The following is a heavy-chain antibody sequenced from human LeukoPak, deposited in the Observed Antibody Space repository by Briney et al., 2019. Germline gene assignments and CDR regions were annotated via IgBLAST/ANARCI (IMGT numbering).Heavy chain of an antibody. V-gene: IGHV3-7*01. CDR2: IKQAGSEK. CDR3: ARGPGYSSSWFEYFQP. D-gene: IGHD6-13*01. CDR1: GFTFSSYC. J-gene: IGHJ1*01. Sequence: GGSLRLSCAASGFTFSSYCMSWVRQAPGKGLVGVANIKQAGSEKSYEDSVKGRFTISRDNAKNSLYLQMNSLRAEDTAVYYCARGPGYSSSWFEYFQPWGQGTLVTASS.